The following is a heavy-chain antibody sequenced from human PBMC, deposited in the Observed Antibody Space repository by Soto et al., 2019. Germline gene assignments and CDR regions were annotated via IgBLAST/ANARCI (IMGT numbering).Heavy chain of an antibody. CDR1: GFTFSSYW. CDR2: ISDTGSTT. CDR3: ARGQSGYSYGYTFDY. D-gene: IGHD5-18*01. Sequence: GGSLRLSCAASGFTFSSYWMSWVRQAPGKGLEWLLYISDTGSTTYYADSVKGHFTISRDNAQNSLYLQMNSLRAEDTAVYYCARGQSGYSYGYTFDYWGQGTLVTVSS. V-gene: IGHV3-48*04. J-gene: IGHJ4*02.